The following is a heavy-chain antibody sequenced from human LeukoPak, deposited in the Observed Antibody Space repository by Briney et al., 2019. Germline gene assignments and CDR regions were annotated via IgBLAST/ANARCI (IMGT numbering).Heavy chain of an antibody. V-gene: IGHV4-61*02. CDR2: IYTSGST. D-gene: IGHD3-10*01. CDR1: GGSISSGSYY. J-gene: IGHJ6*03. CDR3: ARARYGSGSYYIGYYYYMDV. Sequence: PSQTLSLTCTVSGGSISSGSYYWSWIRQPAGKGLEWIGRIYTSGSTNYNPSLKSRVTISVDTSKNQFSLKLSSVTAADTAVYYCARARYGSGSYYIGYYYYMDVWGKGTTVTISS.